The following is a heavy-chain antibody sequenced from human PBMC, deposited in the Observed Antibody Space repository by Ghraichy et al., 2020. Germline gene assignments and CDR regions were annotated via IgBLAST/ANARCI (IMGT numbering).Heavy chain of an antibody. CDR2: INPSGGST. CDR3: ARDILTGYSLYYYYYYGMDV. V-gene: IGHV1-46*01. Sequence: ASVKVSCKASGYTFTSYYMHWVRQAPGQGLEWMGIINPSGGSTSYAQKFQGRVTMTRDTSTSTVYMELSSLRSEDTAVYYCARDILTGYSLYYYYYYGMDVWGQGTTVTVSS. CDR1: GYTFTSYY. D-gene: IGHD3-9*01. J-gene: IGHJ6*02.